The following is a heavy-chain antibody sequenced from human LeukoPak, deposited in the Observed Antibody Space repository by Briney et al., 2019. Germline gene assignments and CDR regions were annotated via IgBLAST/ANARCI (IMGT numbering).Heavy chain of an antibody. D-gene: IGHD3-10*01. CDR2: ISSSSSYI. Sequence: GGSLRLSCAASGFTFSSYSMNWVRQAPGKGLEWVSSISSSSSYIYYADSVKGRFTISRDNAKNSLYLQMNSLRAEDTAVYYCAKSLYGSGSYYNWFDPWGQGTLVTVSS. CDR3: AKSLYGSGSYYNWFDP. V-gene: IGHV3-21*01. CDR1: GFTFSSYS. J-gene: IGHJ5*02.